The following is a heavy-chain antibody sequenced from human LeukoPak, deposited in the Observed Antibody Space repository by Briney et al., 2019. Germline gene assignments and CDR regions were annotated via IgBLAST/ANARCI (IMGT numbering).Heavy chain of an antibody. D-gene: IGHD3-10*01. CDR1: GFTFSSYG. CDR2: ISNDGSSK. V-gene: IGHV3-30*03. Sequence: GGSLRLSCVASGFTFSSYGMHWVRQAPGKGMEWVAVISNDGSSKYYTDSVKGRVTIARDNSKNTLYLQMNSLKAEDTAVYYCARGENYKTYAVSGYWGRGTLVTVSS. J-gene: IGHJ4*02. CDR3: ARGENYKTYAVSGY.